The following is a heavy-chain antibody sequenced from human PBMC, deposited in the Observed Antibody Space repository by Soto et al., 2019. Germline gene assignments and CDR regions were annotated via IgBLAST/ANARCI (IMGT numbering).Heavy chain of an antibody. CDR2: ITSSSGHI. CDR1: GFTLTTYT. CDR3: VRERGLSSFYGMDV. D-gene: IGHD3-10*01. J-gene: IGHJ6*02. Sequence: NPGGSLRLSCEASGFTLTTYTMNWVRQASGKGLEWVSSITSSSGHIYYADSVKGRFTISRDNARNSLYLQMNSLRAEDTAVYYCVRERGLSSFYGMDVWGQGTTVTVS. V-gene: IGHV3-21*01.